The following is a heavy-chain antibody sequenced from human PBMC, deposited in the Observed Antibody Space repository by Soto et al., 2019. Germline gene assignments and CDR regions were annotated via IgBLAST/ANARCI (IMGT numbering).Heavy chain of an antibody. CDR3: ARNYDSGYDY. V-gene: IGHV4-31*03. J-gene: IGHJ4*02. CDR2: IYYSGST. Sequence: SETLSLTCTVSGGSISSGGYHWSWIRQHPGKGLEWIGYIYYSGSTYYNPSLKRRVIISLDTSKNQLSLRLSSVTAADTAVYYCARNYDSGYDYWGQGALVTVSS. D-gene: IGHD3-22*01. CDR1: GGSISSGGYH.